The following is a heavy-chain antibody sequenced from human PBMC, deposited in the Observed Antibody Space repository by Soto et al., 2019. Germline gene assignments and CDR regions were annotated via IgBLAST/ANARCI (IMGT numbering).Heavy chain of an antibody. CDR3: ASTIPNLGFFYYYMDV. CDR2: ISSSSSTI. Sequence: GGSLRLSCAASGFTFSSYSMNWVRQAPGKGLEWVSYISSSSSTIYYADSVKGRFTISRDNAKNSLYLQMNSLRAEDTAVYYCASTIPNLGFFYYYMDVWGKGTTVTVSS. D-gene: IGHD7-27*01. V-gene: IGHV3-48*01. CDR1: GFTFSSYS. J-gene: IGHJ6*03.